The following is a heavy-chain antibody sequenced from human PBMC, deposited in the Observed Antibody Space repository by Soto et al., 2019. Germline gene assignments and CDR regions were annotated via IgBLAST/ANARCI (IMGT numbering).Heavy chain of an antibody. CDR2: IWYDGSNK. CDR1: GFNFSSYA. J-gene: IGHJ3*02. D-gene: IGHD3-22*01. CDR3: ARAGTDYYDSSGYYAINDAFDI. V-gene: IGHV3-33*01. Sequence: LRFSCAASGFNFSSYAMLWVGQVPGKGLEWVAVIWYDGSNKYYADSVKGRFTISRDNSKNTLYLQMNSLRDEDTAVYYCARAGTDYYDSSGYYAINDAFDIWGQGTMVTVSS.